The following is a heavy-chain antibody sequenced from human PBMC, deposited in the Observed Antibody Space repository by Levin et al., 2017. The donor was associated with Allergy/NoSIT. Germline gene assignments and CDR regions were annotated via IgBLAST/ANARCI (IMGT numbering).Heavy chain of an antibody. Sequence: GGSLRLSCAASGFTFSNYWMSWVRQAPGKGLEWVANIKQDGSEKYYVDSVKGRFTISRDNAKNSLFLQMNSLRAEDTAVFYCAREGRYIDSFDFWGQGILVTVSS. CDR3: AREGRYIDSFDF. CDR1: GFTFSNYW. D-gene: IGHD1-26*01. V-gene: IGHV3-7*01. CDR2: IKQDGSEK. J-gene: IGHJ4*02.